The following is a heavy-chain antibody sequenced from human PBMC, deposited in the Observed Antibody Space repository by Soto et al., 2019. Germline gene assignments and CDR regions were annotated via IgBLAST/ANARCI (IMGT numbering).Heavy chain of an antibody. Sequence: QVQMVQSWAAVKKPGASVKVSCKASGGTFSSYAISWVRQAPGQGLEWMVGLIPIFGTATSAQKFQGRVTITADESTRTAYMELSSLRSEDTAVYYRARVDDSSGDYYFDYWGQGTLVTVSS. CDR1: GGTFSSYA. D-gene: IGHD3-22*01. CDR2: LIPIFGTA. V-gene: IGHV1-69*01. J-gene: IGHJ4*02. CDR3: ARVDDSSGDYYFDY.